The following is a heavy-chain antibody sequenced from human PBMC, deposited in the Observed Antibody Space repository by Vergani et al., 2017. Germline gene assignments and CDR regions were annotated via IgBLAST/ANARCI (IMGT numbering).Heavy chain of an antibody. D-gene: IGHD4-17*01. Sequence: QVQLVQSGAEVKKPGASVKVSCKASRYTFTDYYMHWVRQAPGQGLEWMGWINPKTGGTNSAQKFEGRVTLTRDTSISTAYMEPSRLRSDDTAVYYCARASGDSYYYYGMDVWGQGASVTVSS. CDR2: INPKTGGT. V-gene: IGHV1-2*02. J-gene: IGHJ6*02. CDR3: ARASGDSYYYYGMDV. CDR1: RYTFTDYY.